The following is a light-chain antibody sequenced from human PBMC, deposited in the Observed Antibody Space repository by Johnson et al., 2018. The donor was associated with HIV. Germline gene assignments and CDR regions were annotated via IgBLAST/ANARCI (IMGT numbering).Light chain of an antibody. CDR3: GTWVSSLSTGF. J-gene: IGLJ1*01. CDR2: DNT. V-gene: IGLV1-51*01. Sequence: QSVLTQPPSVSAAPGQKVTISCSGSSSNIGSNYVSWYQQVPGTAPKLRIYDNTKRPSGIPDRFSGSKFGPSATLGFPGHQTGEEAVYYCGTWVSSLSTGFFGTGTKVTVL. CDR1: SSNIGSNY.